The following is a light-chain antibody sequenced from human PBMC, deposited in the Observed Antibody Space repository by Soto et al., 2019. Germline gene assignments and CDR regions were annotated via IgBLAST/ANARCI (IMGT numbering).Light chain of an antibody. CDR2: EVS. Sequence: QSALRQSPSASGSPGQSVTISCTGTSSDVGGYNYVSWYQQHPGKAPKLIISEVSKRPSGVPDRFSGSKSGNTASLTVSGLQAEDEADYYCTSHAGSNNYVFGTGTKVTVL. CDR1: SSDVGGYNY. J-gene: IGLJ1*01. CDR3: TSHAGSNNYV. V-gene: IGLV2-8*01.